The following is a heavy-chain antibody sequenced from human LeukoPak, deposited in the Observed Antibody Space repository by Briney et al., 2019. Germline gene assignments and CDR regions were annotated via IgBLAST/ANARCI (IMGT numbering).Heavy chain of an antibody. Sequence: GGSLRLSCAASGFTFSTYAMSWVRQAPGKGLEWVSTISGSGANTYYADSVRGRFTISRDNSKNTLYLYMNSLRAEDTAVHYCAKERAGYTNPYYFDYWGQGTLVTVSS. CDR1: GFTFSTYA. V-gene: IGHV3-23*01. D-gene: IGHD3-16*02. CDR3: AKERAGYTNPYYFDY. J-gene: IGHJ4*02. CDR2: ISGSGANT.